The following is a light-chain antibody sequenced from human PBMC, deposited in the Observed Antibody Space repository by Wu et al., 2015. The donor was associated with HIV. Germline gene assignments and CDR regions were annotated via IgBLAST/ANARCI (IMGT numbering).Light chain of an antibody. V-gene: IGKV1-6*01. CDR1: QGIRND. Sequence: AIQMTQSPSSLSASIGDRVTITCRASQGIRNDLGWYQQKPGKAPKLPIYAASSLQSGVPSRFSGSGSGTDFTLTISGLQAEDFATYYCQKYNTAPWTFGQGTKVEMK. CDR3: QKYNTAPWT. CDR2: AAS. J-gene: IGKJ1*01.